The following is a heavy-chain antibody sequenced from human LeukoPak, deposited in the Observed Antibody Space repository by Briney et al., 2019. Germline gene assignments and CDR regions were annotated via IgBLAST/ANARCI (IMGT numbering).Heavy chain of an antibody. J-gene: IGHJ6*03. D-gene: IGHD1-1*01. CDR2: IYYSGST. CDR1: GGSISSYY. Sequence: SETLSLTCTVSGGSISSYYWSWIRQPAGKGLEWIGSIYYSGSTYYNPSLKSRVTISVDTSKNQISLKLSSVTAADTAVYYCAREKIGTGTILGKDYYYMDVWGKGTTVTVSS. V-gene: IGHV4-4*07. CDR3: AREKIGTGTILGKDYYYMDV.